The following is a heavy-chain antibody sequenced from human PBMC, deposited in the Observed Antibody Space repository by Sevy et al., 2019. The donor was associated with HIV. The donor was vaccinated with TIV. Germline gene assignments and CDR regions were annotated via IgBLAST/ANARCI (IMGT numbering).Heavy chain of an antibody. V-gene: IGHV3-7*03. Sequence: GGSLRLSCAASGFTFSSYWMSWVRQAPGKGLEWVANIKQDGSEKYYVDSGKGRFTISRDNAKNSLYLQMNSLRAEDTAVYYCARDRLEYYYDSSGFEGGYFDYWGQGTLVTVSS. D-gene: IGHD3-22*01. CDR1: GFTFSSYW. J-gene: IGHJ4*02. CDR3: ARDRLEYYYDSSGFEGGYFDY. CDR2: IKQDGSEK.